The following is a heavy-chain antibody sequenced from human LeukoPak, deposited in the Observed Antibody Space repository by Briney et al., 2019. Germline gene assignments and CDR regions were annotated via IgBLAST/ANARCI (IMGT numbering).Heavy chain of an antibody. D-gene: IGHD2-2*01. CDR2: IIPIFGTA. CDR3: ARPTRCSSTSCSYGVDV. CDR1: GGTFSSYA. Sequence: ASVKVSCKASGGTFSSYAISWVRQAPGQGLEWMGGIIPIFGTANYAQKFQGRVTMTRNTSISTAYMELSSLRSEDTAVYYCARPTRCSSTSCSYGVDVWGQETTVTVSS. V-gene: IGHV1-69*05. J-gene: IGHJ6*02.